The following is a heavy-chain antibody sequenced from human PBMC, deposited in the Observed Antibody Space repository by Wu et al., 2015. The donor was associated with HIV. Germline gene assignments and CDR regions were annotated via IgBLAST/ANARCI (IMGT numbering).Heavy chain of an antibody. Sequence: QVRLVQSGTEVQKPGSSVRVSCKASGGTFTTYGISWVRQAPGQGLEWMGRIIPTFSTSNYAQKFHDRITIIADESTTTAYLDLNNVTSEDTAIYYCARSYNGSPVYFDLVGPWHPGHCLL. CDR2: IIPTFSTS. J-gene: IGHJ2*01. CDR1: GGTFTTYG. CDR3: ARSYNGSPVYFDL. D-gene: IGHD1-26*01. V-gene: IGHV1-69*13.